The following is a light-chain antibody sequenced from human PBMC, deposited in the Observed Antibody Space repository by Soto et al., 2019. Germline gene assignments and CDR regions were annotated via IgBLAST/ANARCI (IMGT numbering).Light chain of an antibody. Sequence: QSVLTQPASVSGSPGQSITISCTGTSNDVGIYNYVSWYQQHPGKAPKLMIYEVTNRPSGVSDRFSGSKSGNTASLTVSGLQAEDEADYYCSSYAGSNMVFGGGTKLTVL. V-gene: IGLV2-14*01. CDR3: SSYAGSNMV. CDR1: SNDVGIYNY. J-gene: IGLJ3*02. CDR2: EVT.